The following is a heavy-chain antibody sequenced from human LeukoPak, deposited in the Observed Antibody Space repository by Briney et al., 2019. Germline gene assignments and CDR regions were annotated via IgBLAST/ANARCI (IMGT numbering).Heavy chain of an antibody. V-gene: IGHV1-46*03. J-gene: IGHJ4*02. CDR3: ALRGYCSGGSCYSFDY. CDR1: GYTFTTYY. D-gene: IGHD2-15*01. Sequence: ASVKVSCKASGYTFTTYYMHWVRQAPGQGLEWMGIINPSGGSTSYAQKFQGRVTMTRDTSTSTVYMELSSLRSEDTAVYYCALRGYCSGGSCYSFDYWGQGTLVTVSS. CDR2: INPSGGST.